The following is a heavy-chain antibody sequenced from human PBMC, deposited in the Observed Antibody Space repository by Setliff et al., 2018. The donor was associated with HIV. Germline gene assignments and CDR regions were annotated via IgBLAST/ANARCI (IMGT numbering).Heavy chain of an antibody. CDR3: ARLRDYDILTGYAFGY. D-gene: IGHD3-9*01. CDR1: GGFISGSSHY. J-gene: IGHJ4*02. V-gene: IGHV4-39*01. Sequence: SETLSLTCTVSGGFISGSSHYWGWIRQPPGKGLEWIGSISYSENISYNPSLKSRVTVSADTSKKQFSLKLGSLTAEDTAVYYCARLRDYDILTGYAFGYWGQGTLVTVSS. CDR2: ISYSENI.